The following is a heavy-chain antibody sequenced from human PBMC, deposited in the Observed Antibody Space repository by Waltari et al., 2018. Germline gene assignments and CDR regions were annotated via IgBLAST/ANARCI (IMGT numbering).Heavy chain of an antibody. CDR1: GFTLSGYW. V-gene: IGHV3-7*01. D-gene: IGHD3-22*01. Sequence: EVQLVESGGGLVQPGGSLRLSCAASGFTLSGYWMSWVRQAPGKGLEWVANIMTDGREEYYVDSVRGRFTISRDNAKNSLYLQMNSLRPEDTAVYYCVRDQWFAFDIWGQGTMVTVSS. CDR3: VRDQWFAFDI. CDR2: IMTDGREE. J-gene: IGHJ3*02.